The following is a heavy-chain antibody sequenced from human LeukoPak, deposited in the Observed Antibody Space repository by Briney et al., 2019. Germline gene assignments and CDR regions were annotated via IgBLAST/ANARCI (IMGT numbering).Heavy chain of an antibody. D-gene: IGHD2-2*01. CDR2: TYCRSKWYN. Sequence: SQTLSLTCAISGDSVSSNSAAWNWIRQSPSRGLEWLGRTYCRSKWYNDYAVSVKSRITINPDTSKNQFSLQLNSVTPEDTAVYYRARAVGLVPAELSDWGQGTLVTVSS. CDR1: GDSVSSNSAA. J-gene: IGHJ4*02. CDR3: ARAVGLVPAELSD. V-gene: IGHV6-1*01.